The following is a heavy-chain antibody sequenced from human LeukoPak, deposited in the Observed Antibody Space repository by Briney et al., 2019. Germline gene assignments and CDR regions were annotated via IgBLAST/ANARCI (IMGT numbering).Heavy chain of an antibody. CDR3: ARVFQGTVIRGVPTVYYGIDV. CDR1: GGSFPTYC. J-gene: IGHJ6*02. CDR2: MYYTGTT. D-gene: IGHD3-10*01. Sequence: PSETLSLTCTFSGGSFPTYCVNWIRQPPGKGLGWIAYMYYTGTTSYNPSLESRVTMSVDASKNQFSLKLNSVTAADTAVYYCARVFQGTVIRGVPTVYYGIDVWGPGTTVTVSS. V-gene: IGHV4-59*01.